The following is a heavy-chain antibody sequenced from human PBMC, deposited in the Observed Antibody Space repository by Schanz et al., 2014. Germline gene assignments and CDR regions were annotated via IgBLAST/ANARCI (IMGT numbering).Heavy chain of an antibody. D-gene: IGHD1-1*01. CDR3: AKIERNED. Sequence: EVHLLESGGGLVQPGGSLRLSCAASGFSFGTYAMSWVRQARGKGLEWVSAMNESHSTIYYADSVRGRFTISRDNAENTLFLQMNSLRAEDTAVYFCAKIERNEDWGQGTLVTVSS. J-gene: IGHJ4*02. CDR1: GFSFGTYA. CDR2: MNESHSTI. V-gene: IGHV3-23*01.